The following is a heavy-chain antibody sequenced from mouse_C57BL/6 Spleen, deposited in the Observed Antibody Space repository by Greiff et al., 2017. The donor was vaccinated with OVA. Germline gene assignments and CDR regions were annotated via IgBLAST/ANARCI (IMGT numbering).Heavy chain of an antibody. V-gene: IGHV5-4*03. J-gene: IGHJ3*01. D-gene: IGHD2-4*01. CDR2: ISYGGSYT. CDR1: GFTFSSYA. CDR3: ARGGLRAWFAY. Sequence: EVMLVESGGGLVKPGGSLKLSCAASGFTFSSYAMSWVRQTPEKRLEWVATISYGGSYTYYPDNVKGRFTISRDNAKNNRYLQMSHLKSEDTAMYYCARGGLRAWFAYWGQGTLVTVSA.